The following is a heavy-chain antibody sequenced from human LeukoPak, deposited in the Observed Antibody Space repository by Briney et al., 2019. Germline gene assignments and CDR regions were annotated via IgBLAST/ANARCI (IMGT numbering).Heavy chain of an antibody. D-gene: IGHD6-19*01. Sequence: GGSLRLSCAASGFTFSKYWMLWVRQAPGKGLESVSRINTDGTVTTYADSVKGRFTISRDNADNTMFLHMNSVRDEDTAVYYCATKQWLAPPPDSWGQGTPVTVSS. J-gene: IGHJ4*02. CDR1: GFTFSKYW. CDR3: ATKQWLAPPPDS. CDR2: INTDGTVT. V-gene: IGHV3-74*01.